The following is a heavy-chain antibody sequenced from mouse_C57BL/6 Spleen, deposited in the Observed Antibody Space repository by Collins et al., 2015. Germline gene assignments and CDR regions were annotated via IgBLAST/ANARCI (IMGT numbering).Heavy chain of an antibody. D-gene: IGHD3-3*01. V-gene: IGHV9-3-1*01. CDR3: ARGTDWFAY. Sequence: QIQLVQSGPELKKPGETVKISCKASGYTFTNYGMNWVKQAPGKGLKWMGWINTYTREPTYADDFKGRFAFSLETSASTAYLQINNPKNEDTATYFCARGTDWFAYWGQGTLVTVSA. CDR1: GYTFTNYG. J-gene: IGHJ3*01. CDR2: INTYTREP.